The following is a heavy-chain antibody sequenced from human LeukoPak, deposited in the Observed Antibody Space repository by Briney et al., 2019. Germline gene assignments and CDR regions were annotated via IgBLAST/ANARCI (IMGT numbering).Heavy chain of an antibody. CDR1: GFTFSDYW. J-gene: IGHJ4*02. CDR2: IKGDGSST. CDR3: ARVRYFDY. Sequence: GGSLRLSCAASGFTFSDYWMHWVRQAPGTGLVWVSDIKGDGSSTRYADSVKGRFTISRDNAKNTLYLQMNSLRAEDTAVYYCARVRYFDYWGQGTLVTVSS. V-gene: IGHV3-74*01.